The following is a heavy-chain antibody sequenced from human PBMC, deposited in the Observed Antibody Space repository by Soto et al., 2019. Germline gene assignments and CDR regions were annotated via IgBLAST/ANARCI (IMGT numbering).Heavy chain of an antibody. D-gene: IGHD3-10*01. J-gene: IGHJ6*03. CDR3: AKVSGSYGSGSYDSYYYYMDV. CDR2: ISWNSGSI. CDR1: GFTFDDYA. V-gene: IGHV3-9*01. Sequence: GGSLRLSCAASGFTFDDYAMHWVRQAPGKGLEWVSGISWNSGSIGYADSVKGRFTISRDNAKNSLYLQMNSLRAEDTALYYCAKVSGSYGSGSYDSYYYYMDVWGKGTTVTAP.